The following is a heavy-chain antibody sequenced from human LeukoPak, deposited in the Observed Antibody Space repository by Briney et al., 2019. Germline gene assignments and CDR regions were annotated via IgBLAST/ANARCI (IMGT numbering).Heavy chain of an antibody. J-gene: IGHJ5*02. CDR2: INHSGST. CDR1: GGSFSGYY. D-gene: IGHD3-3*01. V-gene: IGHV4-34*01. Sequence: SETLSLTCAVYGGSFSGYYWSWIRQPPGKGLEWIGEINHSGSTNYNPSLKSRVTISVDTSKNQFSLKLSSVTAADTAVYYCARKYYDFWSGYFYWFDPWGQGTLATVSS. CDR3: ARKYYDFWSGYFYWFDP.